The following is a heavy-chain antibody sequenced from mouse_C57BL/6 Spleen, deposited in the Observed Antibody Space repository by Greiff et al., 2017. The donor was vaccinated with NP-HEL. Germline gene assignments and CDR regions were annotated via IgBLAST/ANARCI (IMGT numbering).Heavy chain of an antibody. Sequence: QVQLQQSGAELVKPGASVKISCKASGYAFSSYWMNWVKQRPGKGLEWIGQIYPGDGDTNYNGKFKGKATLTADKSSSTAYMQLSSLTSEDSAVYFCASSYYYLRLDYWGQGTTLTVSS. D-gene: IGHD1-1*01. CDR2: IYPGDGDT. V-gene: IGHV1-80*01. J-gene: IGHJ2*01. CDR3: ASSYYYLRLDY. CDR1: GYAFSSYW.